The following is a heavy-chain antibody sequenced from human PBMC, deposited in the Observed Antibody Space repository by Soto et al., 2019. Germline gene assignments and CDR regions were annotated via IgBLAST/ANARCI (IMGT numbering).Heavy chain of an antibody. CDR3: TTVFHQVGPTTP. CDR1: GFTFSNAW. CDR2: MKSKTDGGTT. J-gene: IGHJ5*02. Sequence: GGSLRLSCAASGFTFSNAWMNWVRQAPGKGLEWVGRMKSKTDGGTTDYAAPVKGRFTISRDDSKNTLYLQMNSLKTEDTAMYYCTTVFHQVGPTTPWGQGTLVTVSS. V-gene: IGHV3-15*01. D-gene: IGHD1-26*01.